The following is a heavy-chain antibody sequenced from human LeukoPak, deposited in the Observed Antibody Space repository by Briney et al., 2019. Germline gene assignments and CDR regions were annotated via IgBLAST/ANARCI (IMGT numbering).Heavy chain of an antibody. D-gene: IGHD3-10*01. Sequence: SQTLSLTCTVSGGSISSGSYYWSWIRQPAGKGLEWIGEIYHSGSTNYNPSLKSRVTISVDKSKNQFSLKLSSVTAADTAVYYCARGGWFGELLSLDYWGQGTLVTVSS. J-gene: IGHJ4*02. V-gene: IGHV4-61*09. CDR3: ARGGWFGELLSLDY. CDR1: GGSISSGSYY. CDR2: IYHSGST.